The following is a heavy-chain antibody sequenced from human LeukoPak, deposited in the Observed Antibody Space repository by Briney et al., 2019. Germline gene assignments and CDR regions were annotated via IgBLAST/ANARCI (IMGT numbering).Heavy chain of an antibody. Sequence: SETLSLTCVVSGYSISSGYSWGWIRQPPRKGLEWIGSIYHSGSTYYNPSLKSRVTISVDTSKNHFSLKLSSVTAADTAVYYCARDRDIVVVPAVRFDYWGQGTLVTVSS. CDR2: IYHSGST. D-gene: IGHD2-2*01. CDR3: ARDRDIVVVPAVRFDY. CDR1: GYSISSGYS. J-gene: IGHJ4*02. V-gene: IGHV4-38-2*02.